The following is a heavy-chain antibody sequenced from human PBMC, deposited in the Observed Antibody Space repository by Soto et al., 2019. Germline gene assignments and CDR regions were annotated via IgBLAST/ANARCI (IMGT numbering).Heavy chain of an antibody. Sequence: ASVKVSCKASGYTFTGRDLHWVRQAPGQGPEWKGWINPNSGGTNYAQKFQGRVTMTRDTSISTAYMELSGLTSDDTAVYYCAISRYCSGGYCYTNALHYFDYWGQGTLVTVSS. CDR3: AISRYCSGGYCYTNALHYFDY. D-gene: IGHD2-15*01. CDR1: GYTFTGRD. V-gene: IGHV1-2*02. J-gene: IGHJ4*02. CDR2: INPNSGGT.